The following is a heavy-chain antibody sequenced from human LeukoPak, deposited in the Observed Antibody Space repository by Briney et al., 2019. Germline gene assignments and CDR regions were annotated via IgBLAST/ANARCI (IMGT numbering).Heavy chain of an antibody. V-gene: IGHV3-30*04. D-gene: IGHD5-12*01. CDR2: ISYDGSNK. CDR3: ARDGLRRVVSFYAFDI. J-gene: IGHJ3*02. CDR1: GFTFSSYA. Sequence: GGSLRLSCAASGFTFSSYAMHWVRQAPGKGLEWVAVISYDGSNKYYADSVKGRFTISRDNSKNTLYLQMNSLRAEDTAVYYCARDGLRRVVSFYAFDIWGQGTMVTVSS.